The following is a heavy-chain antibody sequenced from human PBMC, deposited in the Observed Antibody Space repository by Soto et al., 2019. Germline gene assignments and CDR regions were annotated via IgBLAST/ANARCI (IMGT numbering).Heavy chain of an antibody. V-gene: IGHV3-30*18. Sequence: GGSLRLSCAASGFTFSNYGMHWVRQAPGKGLEWVAVISYDGSTKYYADSVKGRFTISRDNSKNTLYLQMNSLRAEDTTVYYCAKGHSSGYYYFDYWGQGTLVTVSS. D-gene: IGHD3-22*01. CDR3: AKGHSSGYYYFDY. CDR2: ISYDGSTK. J-gene: IGHJ4*02. CDR1: GFTFSNYG.